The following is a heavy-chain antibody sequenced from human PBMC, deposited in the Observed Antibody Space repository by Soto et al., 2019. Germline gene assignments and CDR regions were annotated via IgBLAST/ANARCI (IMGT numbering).Heavy chain of an antibody. Sequence: QITLKESGPTLVKPTQTLTLTCTFSGFSLSTSGVGVGWIRQPPGKDLEWLALIYWDDDKRYSPSLKSRLTITKDTSKNQVVLTMTNMDPVDTATYYCAHRVPISGSYRHNWFDPWGQGTLVTVSS. V-gene: IGHV2-5*02. CDR3: AHRVPISGSYRHNWFDP. CDR2: IYWDDDK. D-gene: IGHD3-16*02. CDR1: GFSLSTSGVG. J-gene: IGHJ5*02.